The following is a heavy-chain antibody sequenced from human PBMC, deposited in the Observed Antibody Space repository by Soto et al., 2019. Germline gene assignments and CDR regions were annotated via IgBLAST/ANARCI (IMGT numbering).Heavy chain of an antibody. CDR1: GYTFTSYY. D-gene: IGHD6-19*01. CDR3: ARDGQSYYSSGWYYFDY. J-gene: IGHJ4*03. CDR2: INPSGGST. V-gene: IGHV1-46*01. Sequence: ASVKVSCKASGYTFTSYYMHWVRQAPGQGLEWMGIINPSGGSTSYAQKFQGRVTMTRDTSTSTVYVELSSLRSEDTAVYYCARDGQSYYSSGWYYFDYWGQGTMVTVSS.